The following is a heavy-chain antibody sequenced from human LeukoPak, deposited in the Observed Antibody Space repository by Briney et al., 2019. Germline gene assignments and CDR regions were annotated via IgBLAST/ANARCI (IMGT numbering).Heavy chain of an antibody. V-gene: IGHV4-61*02. CDR3: ARGDCSGGSCYFAFDI. J-gene: IGHJ3*02. D-gene: IGHD2-15*01. Sequence: SQTLSLTCTVSGGSISSGSYYWSWIRQPGGKGLEWIGRIYTSGSTNYNPSLKSRVTISVDTSKNQFSLKLSSVTAADTAVYYCARGDCSGGSCYFAFDIWGQGTMVTVSS. CDR1: GGSISSGSYY. CDR2: IYTSGST.